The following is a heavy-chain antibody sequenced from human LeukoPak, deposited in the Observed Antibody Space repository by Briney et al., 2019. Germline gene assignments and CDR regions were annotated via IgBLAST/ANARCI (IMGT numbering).Heavy chain of an antibody. CDR2: MSPNSDNT. D-gene: IGHD4-23*01. CDR3: ARDYGGSSGWFDP. V-gene: IGHV1-8*01. CDR1: GYTFTSYD. Sequence: EASVTVSCKASGYTFTSYDINWVRQATGQGLEWMGWMSPNSDNTGYAQKFQGRVTFTRDTSISTAYMELRSLTSEDTAVYYCARDYGGSSGWFDPWGQGTLVTVSS. J-gene: IGHJ5*02.